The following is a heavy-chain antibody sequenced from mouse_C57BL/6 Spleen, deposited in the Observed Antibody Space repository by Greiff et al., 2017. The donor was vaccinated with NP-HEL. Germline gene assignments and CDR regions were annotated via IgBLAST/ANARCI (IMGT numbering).Heavy chain of an antibody. CDR2: ISSGSSTI. CDR1: GFTFSDYG. V-gene: IGHV5-17*01. CDR3: ARRLYFDV. Sequence: EVRVVESGGGLVKPGGSLKLSCAASGFTFSDYGMHWVRQAPEKGLEWVAYISSGSSTIYYADTVKGRFTISRDNAKNTLFLQMTSLRSEDTAMYYCARRLYFDVWGTGTTVTVSS. J-gene: IGHJ1*03.